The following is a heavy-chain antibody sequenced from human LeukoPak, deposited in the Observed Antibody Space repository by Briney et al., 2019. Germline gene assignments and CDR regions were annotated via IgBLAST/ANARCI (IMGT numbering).Heavy chain of an antibody. CDR1: GYSFDTSW. V-gene: IGHV5-51*01. CDR2: IYPGDSDV. D-gene: IGHD5-18*01. Sequence: GEALKISCKGSGYSFDTSWIGWGRPMPGKGLEWMGIIYPGDSDVRYSPSFQGQVTISADKSISTAYLQWGSLKASDTAVYYCARREYFYGYCDYWGQGTLVTVSS. J-gene: IGHJ4*02. CDR3: ARREYFYGYCDY.